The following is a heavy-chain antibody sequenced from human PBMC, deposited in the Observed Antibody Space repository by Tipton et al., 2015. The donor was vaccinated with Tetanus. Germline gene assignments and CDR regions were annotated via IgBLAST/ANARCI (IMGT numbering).Heavy chain of an antibody. CDR1: GYTFTSYL. CDR3: ASRLGFRRTFYY. CDR2: LYPGDSDT. Sequence: QLVQSGAEVRKPGESLKISCKASGYTFTSYLIGWVRQMPGKCLEWMGMLYPGDSDTRYSPSFSGQVTISADKSTDTAHLQWSGLKASVTSVYYCASRLGFRRTFYYWGQGTLVTVSS. V-gene: IGHV5-51*01. D-gene: IGHD3/OR15-3a*01. J-gene: IGHJ4*02.